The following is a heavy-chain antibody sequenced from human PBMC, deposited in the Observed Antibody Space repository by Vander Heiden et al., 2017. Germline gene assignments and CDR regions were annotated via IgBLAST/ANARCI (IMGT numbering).Heavy chain of an antibody. CDR3: ARSADIVVVPAAIGAYYYYGMDV. Sequence: QVQLVQSGAEVKKPGASVKVSCKASGYTFTSYYLHWVRPAPGQGLEWMGIINPSGGSTSYAQKCQGRVTMTRDTSTSTVYMELSSLRSEDTAVYYCARSADIVVVPAAIGAYYYYGMDVWGQGTTVTVSS. CDR1: GYTFTSYY. V-gene: IGHV1-46*01. D-gene: IGHD2-2*02. J-gene: IGHJ6*02. CDR2: INPSGGST.